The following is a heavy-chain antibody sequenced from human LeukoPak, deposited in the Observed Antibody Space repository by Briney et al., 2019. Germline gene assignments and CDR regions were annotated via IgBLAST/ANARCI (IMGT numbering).Heavy chain of an antibody. J-gene: IGHJ4*02. CDR3: ATDCSGNRCYSL. CDR1: GGTFSSYA. D-gene: IGHD2-15*01. CDR2: ISGDGGST. V-gene: IGHV3-43*02. Sequence: ASVKVSCKASGGTFSSYAMNWVRQAPGKGLEWVSFISGDGGSTYYADSVKGRFTISRDNRKNSLYLQMNSLRLGDTALYYCATDCSGNRCYSLWGQGTLVTVSS.